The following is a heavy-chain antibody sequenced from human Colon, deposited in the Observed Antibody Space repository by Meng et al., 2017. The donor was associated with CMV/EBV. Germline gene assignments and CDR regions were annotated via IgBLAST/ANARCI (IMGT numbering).Heavy chain of an antibody. CDR3: ARDPRGYGMDV. V-gene: IGHV3-74*01. Sequence: GGSLRLSCAASGFPFNTYWMHWVRQGPGKGLEWVARINSDETGANYAVSVKGRFTISRDNAKSTLYLQMNGLRGDDTAIYYCARDPRGYGMDVWGQGTTVTVSS. J-gene: IGHJ6*02. CDR2: INSDETGA. CDR1: GFPFNTYW.